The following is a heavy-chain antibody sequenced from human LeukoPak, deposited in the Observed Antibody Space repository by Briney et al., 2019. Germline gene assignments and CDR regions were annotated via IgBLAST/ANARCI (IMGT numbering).Heavy chain of an antibody. CDR1: GGSISSSSYY. J-gene: IGHJ4*02. D-gene: IGHD6-19*01. CDR2: IYYSGST. V-gene: IGHV4-39*01. Sequence: SETLSLTCTVSGGSISSSSYYWGWIRQPPGKGLEWIGSIYYSGSTYCNPSLKSRVTISVDTSKNQFSLKLSSVTAADTAVYYCARRIGYSSGWYNYFDYWGQGTLVTVSS. CDR3: ARRIGYSSGWYNYFDY.